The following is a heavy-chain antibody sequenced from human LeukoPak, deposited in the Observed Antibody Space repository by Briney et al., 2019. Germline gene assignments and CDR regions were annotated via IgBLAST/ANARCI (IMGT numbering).Heavy chain of an antibody. D-gene: IGHD3-3*01. Sequence: GASVKVSCKASGYTFTGYYMHWVRQAPGQGLEWMGWINPNSGGTNYAQKFQGRVTMTRDTSISTAYMELSRLRSDDTAVYYCASRTQPFGVVIIPTRYYYYGMDVWGQGTTVTVSS. CDR3: ASRTQPFGVVIIPTRYYYYGMDV. CDR2: INPNSGGT. J-gene: IGHJ6*02. V-gene: IGHV1-2*02. CDR1: GYTFTGYY.